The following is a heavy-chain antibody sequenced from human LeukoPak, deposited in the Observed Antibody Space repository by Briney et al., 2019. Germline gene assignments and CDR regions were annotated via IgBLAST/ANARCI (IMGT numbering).Heavy chain of an antibody. V-gene: IGHV3-30*02. CDR3: SAQRITLVVVISPFDY. J-gene: IGHJ4*02. D-gene: IGHD3-22*01. CDR2: IQDDGATT. CDR1: GLTFSNFP. Sequence: GGSLRLSCAASGLTFSNFPMNWVRQAPGKGLEWVALIQDDGATTNYADSVRRRSTNSRDNSKSTVYLQMNSLTPDDTAVCYCSAQRITLVVVISPFDYWGQGTLVTVSS.